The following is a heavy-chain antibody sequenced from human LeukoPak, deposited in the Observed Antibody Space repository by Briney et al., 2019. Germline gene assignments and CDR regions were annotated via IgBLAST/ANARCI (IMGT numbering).Heavy chain of an antibody. CDR2: IYYSGSA. D-gene: IGHD3-22*01. CDR3: ARRPGYYDSIDS. CDR1: GGSISSSSYY. J-gene: IGHJ4*02. Sequence: SETLSLTCAVSGGSISSSSYYWGWIRQPPGKGLEWIGSIYYSGSAYYNPSLKSRVTISVDTSKNQFSLKLRSVTAADTAVYYCARRPGYYDSIDSWGQGTLVTVSS. V-gene: IGHV4-39*01.